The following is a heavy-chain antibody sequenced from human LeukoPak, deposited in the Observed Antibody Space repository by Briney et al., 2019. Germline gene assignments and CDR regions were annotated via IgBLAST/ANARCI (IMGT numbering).Heavy chain of an antibody. CDR1: GFTFSNSW. J-gene: IGHJ1*01. CDR2: INQDGSGK. V-gene: IGHV3-7*03. D-gene: IGHD3-3*01. CDR3: TRDGD. Sequence: PGGSLRLSCVASGFTFSNSWMGWVRQAPGKGLEWVANINQDGSGKNYVDSVKGRFSISRDNTKNSVWLQMNSLRAEDTALYYCTRDGDWGLGTLVIVSS.